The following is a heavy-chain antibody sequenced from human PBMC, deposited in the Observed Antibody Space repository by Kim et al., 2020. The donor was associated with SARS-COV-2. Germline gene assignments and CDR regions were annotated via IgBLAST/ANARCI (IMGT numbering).Heavy chain of an antibody. D-gene: IGHD6-19*01. CDR3: ARGPMPSGHSDY. J-gene: IGHJ4*02. Sequence: SETLSLTCAVYVGSFSGYYWSWIRQPPGKGLEWIGEITHRGSTNYNPSLQSRVTLSVDTSKNQFSLKLTSVTAAATAMYYCARGPMPSGHSDYWGQGTLV. CDR1: VGSFSGYY. CDR2: ITHRGST. V-gene: IGHV4-34*01.